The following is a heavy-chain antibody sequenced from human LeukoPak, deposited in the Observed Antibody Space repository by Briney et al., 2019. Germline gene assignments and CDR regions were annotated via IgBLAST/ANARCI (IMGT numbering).Heavy chain of an antibody. D-gene: IGHD4-11*01. CDR3: ASEEASNPFDY. J-gene: IGHJ4*02. V-gene: IGHV1-69*13. CDR1: GGTFSSYA. CDR2: IIPIFGTA. Sequence: ASVKVSCKASGGTFSSYAISWVRQAPGQGLGWMGGIIPIFGTANYAQKFQGRVTITADESTSTAYMELSSLRSEDTAVYYCASEEASNPFDYWGQGTLVTVSS.